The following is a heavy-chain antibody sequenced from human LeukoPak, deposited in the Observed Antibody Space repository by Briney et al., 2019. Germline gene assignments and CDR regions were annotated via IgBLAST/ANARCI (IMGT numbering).Heavy chain of an antibody. Sequence: PGGSLRLSCAASGFTFSSYWMHWVRQAPGKGLVWVSRINSDGSSTSYADSVKGRFTISRDNAKNTLYLQMNSLRAEDTAVYYCARDAGFYDFWSGYMTVGFGTYNYGWFDPWGQGTLVTVSS. CDR3: ARDAGFYDFWSGYMTVGFGTYNYGWFDP. D-gene: IGHD3-3*01. CDR1: GFTFSSYW. V-gene: IGHV3-74*01. CDR2: INSDGSST. J-gene: IGHJ5*02.